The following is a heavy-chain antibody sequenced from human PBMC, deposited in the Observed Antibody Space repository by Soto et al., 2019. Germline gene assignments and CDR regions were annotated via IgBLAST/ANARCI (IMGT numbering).Heavy chain of an antibody. CDR1: GYTFTGYY. Sequence: ASVKVSCKASGYTFTGYYMHWVRQAPGQGLEWMGWINPNSGGTNYAQKFQGRVTMTRETSISTAYMELSRLRSDDTAVYYCARNQPDDQLNGGLSYYYYGMDVWGQGTPVTVSS. CDR2: INPNSGGT. J-gene: IGHJ6*02. V-gene: IGHV1-2*02. CDR3: ARNQPDDQLNGGLSYYYYGMDV. D-gene: IGHD7-27*01.